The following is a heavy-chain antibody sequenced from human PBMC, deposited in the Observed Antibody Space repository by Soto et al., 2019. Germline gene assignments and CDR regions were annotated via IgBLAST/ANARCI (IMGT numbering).Heavy chain of an antibody. CDR3: ARAYYYDSTRLGY. Sequence: SETLSLTCAVYGGSFSGYYWSWIRQPPGKGLEWIGEINHSGSTNYNPSLKSRVTISVDTSKNQFSLKLSSVTAADTAVYYCARAYYYDSTRLGYWGQGTLVTVS. V-gene: IGHV4-34*01. CDR2: INHSGST. CDR1: GGSFSGYY. D-gene: IGHD3-22*01. J-gene: IGHJ4*02.